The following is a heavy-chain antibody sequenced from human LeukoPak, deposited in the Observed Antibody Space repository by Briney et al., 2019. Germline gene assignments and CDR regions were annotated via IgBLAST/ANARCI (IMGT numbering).Heavy chain of an antibody. CDR1: GLTFSSHW. Sequence: GGSLRLSCAASGLTFSSHWIHWVRQAPGKGLVWVSRFSDDEDRTVYADSVKGRFTISKDNAKNTLYLQMNSLRAEDTAVYYCARDYFYGLDVWGQGTTVTVSS. CDR2: FSDDEDRT. CDR3: ARDYFYGLDV. J-gene: IGHJ6*02. V-gene: IGHV3-74*01.